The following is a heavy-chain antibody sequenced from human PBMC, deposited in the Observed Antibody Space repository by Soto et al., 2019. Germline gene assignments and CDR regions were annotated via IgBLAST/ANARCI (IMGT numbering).Heavy chain of an antibody. J-gene: IGHJ4*02. CDR1: GYTFTSYD. V-gene: IGHV1-8*01. CDR2: MNPNSGNT. Sequence: QVQLVQSGAEVKKPGASVKVSCKASGYTFTSYDINWVRQATGKGLEWLGWMNPNSGNTGYVHKFQGRVTMTRHTSLSTDNMELSSLRSEDTAVYYCARTLYGDNVDYWGQGTLVTVSS. D-gene: IGHD4-17*01. CDR3: ARTLYGDNVDY.